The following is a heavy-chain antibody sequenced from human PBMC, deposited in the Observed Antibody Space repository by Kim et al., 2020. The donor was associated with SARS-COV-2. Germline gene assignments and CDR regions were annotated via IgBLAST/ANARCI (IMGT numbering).Heavy chain of an antibody. CDR1: GGSISNYY. V-gene: IGHV4-59*08. CDR2: IYYNGST. J-gene: IGHJ3*02. Sequence: SETLSLTCTVSGGSISNYYLSWIRQPPGKGLEWIGYIYYNGSTHYNPSLTSRVTISVDTSKNQFPLNLSPRTAADTAVYYCARHRRNSAFDILGQGAMV. CDR3: ARHRRNSAFDI. D-gene: IGHD1-7*01.